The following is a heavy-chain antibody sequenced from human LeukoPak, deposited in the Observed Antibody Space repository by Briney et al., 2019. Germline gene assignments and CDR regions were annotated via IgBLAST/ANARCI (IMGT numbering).Heavy chain of an antibody. V-gene: IGHV3-43*01. CDR3: AKDGDGYNPPFDY. CDR1: GFTFDDYT. D-gene: IGHD5-24*01. Sequence: GGSLRLSCAASGFTFDDYTMHWVRQAPGKVLEWVSLISWDGGSTYYADSVKGRFTISRDNSKNSLYLQMNSLRTEDTALYYCAKDGDGYNPPFDYWGQGTLVTVSS. J-gene: IGHJ4*02. CDR2: ISWDGGST.